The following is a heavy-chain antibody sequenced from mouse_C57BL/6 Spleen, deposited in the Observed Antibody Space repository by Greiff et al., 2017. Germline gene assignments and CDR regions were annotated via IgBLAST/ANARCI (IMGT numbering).Heavy chain of an antibody. CDR2: INPNNGGS. Sequence: EVQLQQSGPELVKPGASVKISCKASGYTFTDYYMNWVKQSHGKSLEWIGDINPNNGGSSYNQKFKGKATLTVDKSSSTAYMELRSLTSEDSAVYYCARLGDYDGDYYAMDYWGQGTSVTVSS. CDR3: ARLGDYDGDYYAMDY. CDR1: GYTFTDYY. D-gene: IGHD2-4*01. V-gene: IGHV1-26*01. J-gene: IGHJ4*01.